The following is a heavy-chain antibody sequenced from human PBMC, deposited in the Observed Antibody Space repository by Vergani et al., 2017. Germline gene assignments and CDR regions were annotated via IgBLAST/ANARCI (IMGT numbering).Heavy chain of an antibody. Sequence: EVQLVESGGGLVKPGGSLRLSCAASGFTFSSYSMNWVRQAPGKGLEWVSSISSSSSYIYYADSVKGRFTISRDKAKNSLYLQMNSLRAEDTAVYYCARRETRDSSGYYSLNAFDIWGQGTMVTVSS. V-gene: IGHV3-21*01. CDR2: ISSSSSYI. CDR3: ARRETRDSSGYYSLNAFDI. D-gene: IGHD3-22*01. CDR1: GFTFSSYS. J-gene: IGHJ3*02.